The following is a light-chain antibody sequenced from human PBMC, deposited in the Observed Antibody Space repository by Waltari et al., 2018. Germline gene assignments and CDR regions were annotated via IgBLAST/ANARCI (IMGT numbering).Light chain of an antibody. Sequence: YVLTQSPSVSVAPGETARVTCGGDNLGSKSFHWYQQKPGQAPILVISSDYDRPSGIPERFSSSNSGNTATLTINRVEAGDEADYYCQVWDWLSDHAIFGGGTKLTVL. V-gene: IGLV3-21*01. CDR3: QVWDWLSDHAI. CDR2: SDY. J-gene: IGLJ2*01. CDR1: NLGSKS.